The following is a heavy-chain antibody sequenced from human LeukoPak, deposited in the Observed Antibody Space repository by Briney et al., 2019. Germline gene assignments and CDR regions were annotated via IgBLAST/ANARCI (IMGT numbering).Heavy chain of an antibody. CDR2: CSGSGRDA. CDR3: AKDALSQYDSTGSFDY. V-gene: IGHV3-23*01. Sequence: PGGSLRLSCAGSGFTFSTSDMSWVRQAPGKGLEWVSACSGSGRDAYYADSVKGRFTISRDNSKNTVYLQMNSLRAEDTAVYYCAKDALSQYDSTGSFDYWGQGSLVTVSS. J-gene: IGHJ4*02. CDR1: GFTFSTSD. D-gene: IGHD3-22*01.